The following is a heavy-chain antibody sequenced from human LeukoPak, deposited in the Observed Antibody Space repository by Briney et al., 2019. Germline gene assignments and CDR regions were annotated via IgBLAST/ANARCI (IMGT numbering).Heavy chain of an antibody. CDR2: ISAYNGNT. D-gene: IGHD3-10*01. CDR1: GYTFRNYG. Sequence: ASVKVSGKASGYTFRNYGISWVRQAPGQGLEWMGWISAYNGNTKYAQNFQGRVIMTTETYTSTAYMDLRSLRSDDTAVYYCARAGFEEISAGPDYWGQGTLVTVSS. J-gene: IGHJ4*02. V-gene: IGHV1-18*01. CDR3: ARAGFEEISAGPDY.